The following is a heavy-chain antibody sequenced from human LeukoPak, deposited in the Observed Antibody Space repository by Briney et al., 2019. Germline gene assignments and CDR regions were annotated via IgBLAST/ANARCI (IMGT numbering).Heavy chain of an antibody. J-gene: IGHJ4*02. CDR2: ISGSGGST. CDR1: GFTFSSYA. CDR3: AKDKVRGVIPYYFDY. D-gene: IGHD3-10*01. V-gene: IGHV3-23*01. Sequence: PGGSLRLSCAASGFTFSSYAMSWVRQAPGKGLEWVSAISGSGGSTYYAASGKGRFTISRDNSKNPLYLQMNSLRAEDTAVYYCAKDKVRGVIPYYFDYWGQGTLVTVSS.